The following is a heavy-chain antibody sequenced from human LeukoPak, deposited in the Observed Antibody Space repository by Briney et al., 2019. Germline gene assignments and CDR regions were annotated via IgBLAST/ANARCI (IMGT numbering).Heavy chain of an antibody. V-gene: IGHV3-30*18. CDR3: AKDHTYDILTGYYYFDY. CDR2: ISYDGSNK. J-gene: IGHJ4*02. Sequence: GGSLRLSCAASGFTFSSYGMHWVRQAPGKGLEWVAVISYDGSNKYYADSVKGRFTISRDNSKNTLYLQMNSLRPEDTAVYYCAKDHTYDILTGYYYFDYWGQGTLVTVSS. CDR1: GFTFSSYG. D-gene: IGHD3-9*01.